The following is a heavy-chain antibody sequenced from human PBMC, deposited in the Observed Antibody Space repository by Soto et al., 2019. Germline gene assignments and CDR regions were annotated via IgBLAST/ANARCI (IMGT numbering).Heavy chain of an antibody. V-gene: IGHV4-59*01. J-gene: IGHJ3*02. CDR1: GGSISRYY. CDR3: ARDLHYYDSSGYPRVEAFDI. D-gene: IGHD3-22*01. Sequence: QVQLQESGPGLVRPSEILSLTCTVSGGSISRYYWSWIRQPPGKGLEWIGCIYYSGSTNYSPSLKSRVTISVDTSKNQVSLKLSSVTAADTAVYYCARDLHYYDSSGYPRVEAFDIWGQGTMLTVSS. CDR2: IYYSGST.